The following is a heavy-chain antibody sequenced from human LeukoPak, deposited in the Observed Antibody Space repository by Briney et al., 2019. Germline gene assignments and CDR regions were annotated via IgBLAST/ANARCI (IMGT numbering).Heavy chain of an antibody. CDR2: ISYDGSNK. D-gene: IGHD3-10*01. CDR1: GFTFSSYG. CDR3: AKEIGWFRANNWFDP. V-gene: IGHV3-30*18. J-gene: IGHJ5*02. Sequence: GGSLRLSCAASGFTFSSYGMHWVRQAPGKGLEWVAVISYDGSNKYYADSVKGRFTISRDNSKNTLYLQMNSLRAEDTAVYYCAKEIGWFRANNWFDPWGQGTLVTVSS.